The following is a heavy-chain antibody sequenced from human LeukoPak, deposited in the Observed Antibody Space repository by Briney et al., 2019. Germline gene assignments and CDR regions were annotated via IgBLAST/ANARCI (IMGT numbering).Heavy chain of an antibody. CDR3: ARGGSFAHHPFDY. CDR2: INPSGGST. CDR1: GYTFTSYY. Sequence: GASVKVSCKASGYTFTSYYMHWVRQAPGQGLGWMGIINPSGGSTSYAQKFQGRVTMTRDTSTSTVYMELSSLSTEDTAVYYCARGGSFAHHPFDYWGQGTLVTVSS. J-gene: IGHJ4*02. D-gene: IGHD3-16*01. V-gene: IGHV1-46*01.